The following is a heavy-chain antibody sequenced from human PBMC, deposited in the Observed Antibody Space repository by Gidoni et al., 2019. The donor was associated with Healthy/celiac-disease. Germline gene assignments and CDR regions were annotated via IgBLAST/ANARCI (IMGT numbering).Heavy chain of an antibody. D-gene: IGHD2-15*01. CDR1: GFTFSSYW. J-gene: IGHJ3*02. CDR3: ARDLCSGGSCDYDAFDI. V-gene: IGHV3-7*01. CDR2: IKKDGSEK. Sequence: VRLVESGGGLVQTGGSLSPSCAASGFTFSSYWMSWVGQAPGKALAWVANIKKDGSEKYYVDSVKGRITISRDNAKNSLYLQMNSLRAEDTAVYYCARDLCSGGSCDYDAFDIWGQGTMVTVSS.